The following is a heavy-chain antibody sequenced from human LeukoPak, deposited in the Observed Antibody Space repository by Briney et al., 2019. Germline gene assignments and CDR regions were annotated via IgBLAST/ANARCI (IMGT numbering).Heavy chain of an antibody. CDR2: NNWNDDK. Sequence: SGPTLGNPTPALTLTFTFSGFSLSTNGVGVGWIRQTPVKTLEWHEFNNWNDDKRYSPSLKRTLTITKHTSKNQVVLTMTNMDPVDTGTYYCAHRYFYDNSGYPVWGQGTLVTVSS. J-gene: IGHJ4*02. CDR3: AHRYFYDNSGYPV. V-gene: IGHV2-5*01. D-gene: IGHD3-22*01. CDR1: GFSLSTNGVG.